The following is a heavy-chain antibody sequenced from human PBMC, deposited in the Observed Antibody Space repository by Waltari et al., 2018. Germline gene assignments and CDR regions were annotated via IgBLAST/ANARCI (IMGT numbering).Heavy chain of an antibody. V-gene: IGHV3-23*04. Sequence: VQLVESGGDLVQPGGSLRLSCVAPGFFFSGYGVNWVRQAPGKGLEWVAGFSGSSGGAYYADSVTGRFTLSRDNSRNTLYMQLESLRAEDTAVYYCAKDHFPYGGKASSPFDIWGHGTLVAVSS. CDR3: AKDHFPYGGKASSPFDI. CDR2: FSGSSGGA. CDR1: GFFFSGYG. D-gene: IGHD3-10*01. J-gene: IGHJ3*02.